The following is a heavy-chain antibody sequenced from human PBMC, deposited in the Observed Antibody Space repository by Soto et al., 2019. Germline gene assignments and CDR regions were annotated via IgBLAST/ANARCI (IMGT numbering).Heavy chain of an antibody. Sequence: SETLSLTCAVYGGSFSGYYWSWIRQPPGKGLEWIGEINHSGSTNYNPSLKSRVTISVDTSKNQFSLKLSSVTAADTAVYYCARVRRRDGDNYSPHFDYWGQGTLVTVST. CDR3: ARVRRRDGDNYSPHFDY. V-gene: IGHV4-34*01. CDR2: INHSGST. D-gene: IGHD2-21*01. CDR1: GGSFSGYY. J-gene: IGHJ4*02.